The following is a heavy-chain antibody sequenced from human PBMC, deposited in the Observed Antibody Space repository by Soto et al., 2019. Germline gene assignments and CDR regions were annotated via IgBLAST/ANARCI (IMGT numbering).Heavy chain of an antibody. D-gene: IGHD3-16*01. Sequence: EVQLLDSGGGLVQPGGSLRLSCAASGFTFSNYAMTWVRQGPGKGLEWVSGIRGSGGRSYYADSVKGRFTISRDNSKSTLDLQMNSLRAEDTAVYYCATAYFVWSSEQPYYFDYWGQGTLVGVSS. V-gene: IGHV3-23*01. J-gene: IGHJ4*02. CDR3: ATAYFVWSSEQPYYFDY. CDR2: IRGSGGRS. CDR1: GFTFSNYA.